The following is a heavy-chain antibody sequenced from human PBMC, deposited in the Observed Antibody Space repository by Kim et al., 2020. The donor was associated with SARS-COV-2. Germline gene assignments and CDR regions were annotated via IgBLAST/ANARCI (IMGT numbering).Heavy chain of an antibody. J-gene: IGHJ4*02. Sequence: SETLSLTCTVSGGSISSGGYYWSWIRQHPGKGLEWIGYIYYSGSTYYNPSLKSRVTISVDTSKNQFSLKLSSVTVADTAVYYCQAAAVPAAMLADYWGQGTLVTVSS. CDR3: QAAAVPAAMLADY. D-gene: IGHD2-2*01. V-gene: IGHV4-31*03. CDR1: GGSISSGGYY. CDR2: IYYSGST.